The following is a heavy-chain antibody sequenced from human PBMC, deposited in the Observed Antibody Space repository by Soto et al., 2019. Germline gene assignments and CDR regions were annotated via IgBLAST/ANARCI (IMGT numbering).Heavy chain of an antibody. Sequence: DESRRISGKGSGCSFANYWIAWLSQLPGKGLEWIGIIYPAASDARYSPSFQGQVTISFDNSISTAYLQWSSLKASDTAVYDRARPMAGDRCYKCVYWRHRTLVSV. V-gene: IGHV5-51*01. D-gene: IGHD2-8*01. CDR2: IYPAASDA. CDR3: ARPMAGDRCYKCVY. CDR1: GCSFANYW. J-gene: IGHJ4*01.